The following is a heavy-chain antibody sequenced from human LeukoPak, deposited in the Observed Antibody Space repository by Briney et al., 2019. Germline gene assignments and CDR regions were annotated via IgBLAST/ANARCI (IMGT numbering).Heavy chain of an antibody. Sequence: KGLECIGEINHTGSTNYTPSLKSRVTISVDTSKNQFSLKLSSVTAADTAVYYCARKPFFYYWGQGTLVTVSS. V-gene: IGHV4-34*01. CDR2: INHTGST. J-gene: IGHJ4*02. CDR3: ARKPFFYY.